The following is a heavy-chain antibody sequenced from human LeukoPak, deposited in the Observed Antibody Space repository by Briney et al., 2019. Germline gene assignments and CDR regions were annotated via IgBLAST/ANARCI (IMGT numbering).Heavy chain of an antibody. V-gene: IGHV4-39*01. CDR3: ARLNPRRYSYGRYFDY. J-gene: IGHJ4*02. D-gene: IGHD5-18*01. CDR1: GGSISSSSYY. CDR2: IYYSGST. Sequence: SETLSLTCTVSGGSISSSSYYWGWIRQPPGKGLEWIGSIYYSGSTYYNPSLKSRVTISVDTSKNQFSLKLGSVTAADTAVYYCARLNPRRYSYGRYFDYWGQGTLVTVSS.